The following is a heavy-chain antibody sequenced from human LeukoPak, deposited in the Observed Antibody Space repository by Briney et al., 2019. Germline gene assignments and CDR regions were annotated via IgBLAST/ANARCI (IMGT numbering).Heavy chain of an antibody. Sequence: PSETLSPTCAVYGGSFSGYYWGWIRQPPGKGLEWIGSIYYSGSTYYNPSLKSRVTISVNTSKNQFSLKLSSVTAADTAVYYCARVGLIGSGYTKEFDYWGQGTLVTVSS. J-gene: IGHJ4*02. V-gene: IGHV4-34*01. D-gene: IGHD3-22*01. CDR1: GGSFSGYY. CDR2: IYYSGST. CDR3: ARVGLIGSGYTKEFDY.